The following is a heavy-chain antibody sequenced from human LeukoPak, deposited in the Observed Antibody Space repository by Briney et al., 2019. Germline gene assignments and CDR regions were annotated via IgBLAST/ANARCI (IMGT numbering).Heavy chain of an antibody. J-gene: IGHJ4*02. V-gene: IGHV3-21*01. CDR2: ISSSSSYI. D-gene: IGHD4-23*01. Sequence: GGSLRLSCAASGFTFDNYVMAWFRQAPGKGLEWVSSISSSSSYIYYADSVKGRFTISRDNAKNSLYLQMNSLRAEDTAVYYCARGLDYGGNSGDYWGQGTLVTVSS. CDR1: GFTFDNYV. CDR3: ARGLDYGGNSGDY.